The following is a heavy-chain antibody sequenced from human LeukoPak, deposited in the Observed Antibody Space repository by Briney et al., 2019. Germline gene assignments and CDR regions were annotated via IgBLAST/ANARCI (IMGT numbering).Heavy chain of an antibody. D-gene: IGHD2-8*01. V-gene: IGHV4-59*01. Sequence: SETLPLTCTVSAGSISNYYWTWIRQSPGMGLEWIGYIYYSGSTNYNPSLKSRVTISVDTSKNQFSLKLSSVTAADTAVYYCARGWRGYCTNGVCCSPLFDYWGQGTLVTVSS. J-gene: IGHJ4*02. CDR2: IYYSGST. CDR1: AGSISNYY. CDR3: ARGWRGYCTNGVCCSPLFDY.